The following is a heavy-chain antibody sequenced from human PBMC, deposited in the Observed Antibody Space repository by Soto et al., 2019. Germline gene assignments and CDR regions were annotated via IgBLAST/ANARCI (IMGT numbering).Heavy chain of an antibody. CDR3: ARDYYDSSDYTTNWFDP. CDR2: IYQSGST. D-gene: IGHD3-22*01. J-gene: IGHJ5*02. Sequence: SETLSLTCVVSGDSISSGGYSWTWIRQPPGKGLEWIGHIYQSGSTLYNPSLESRVTISVDKSKNQFSLELNSVTAADTAVYYCARDYYDSSDYTTNWFDPWGQGTPVTVSS. CDR1: GDSISSGGYS. V-gene: IGHV4-30-2*01.